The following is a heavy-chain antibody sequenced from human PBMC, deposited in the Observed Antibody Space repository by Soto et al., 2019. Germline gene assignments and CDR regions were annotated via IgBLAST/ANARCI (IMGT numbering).Heavy chain of an antibody. CDR2: IYNIGST. CDR1: GGSISGYY. J-gene: IGHJ5*02. V-gene: IGHV4-59*12. D-gene: IGHD3-10*01. Sequence: PSETLSLTCTVSGGSISGYYWSWLRQPPGKGLEWIGYIYNIGSTNYNPSLRSRVTMSIDTSQEQFSLKVSSVRAEDTAVYYCARLGPYASGTYSFRHNRFDPWGQGTQVTVSS. CDR3: ARLGPYASGTYSFRHNRFDP.